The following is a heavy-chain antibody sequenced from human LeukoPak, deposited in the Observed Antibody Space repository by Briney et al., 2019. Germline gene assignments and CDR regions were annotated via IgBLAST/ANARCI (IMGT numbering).Heavy chain of an antibody. CDR3: AFGDYSGD. CDR2: IIPIFGTA. V-gene: IGHV1-69*05. Sequence: SVKVSCKASGGTFSSYAISWVRQAPGQGLEWMGGIIPIFGTANYAQKFQGRVTMTRNTSISTAYMELSSLRSEDTAVYYCAFGDYSGDWGQGTLVTVSS. CDR1: GGTFSSYA. J-gene: IGHJ4*02. D-gene: IGHD4-17*01.